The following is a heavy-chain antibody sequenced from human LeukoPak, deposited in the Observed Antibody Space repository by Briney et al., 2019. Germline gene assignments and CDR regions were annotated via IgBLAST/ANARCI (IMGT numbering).Heavy chain of an antibody. CDR2: IKQDGSEK. CDR3: ARDRDWGAFDA. D-gene: IGHD3/OR15-3a*01. J-gene: IGHJ5*02. CDR1: GLTFNKYW. V-gene: IGHV3-7*03. Sequence: GGSLRLSCEASGLTFNKYWMTWVRQAPGKGLEWVANIKQDGSEKNYVDSVKGRFTISRDNAKNSLYLQMNSLRAEDTALYYCARDRDWGAFDAWGQGTLVTVSS.